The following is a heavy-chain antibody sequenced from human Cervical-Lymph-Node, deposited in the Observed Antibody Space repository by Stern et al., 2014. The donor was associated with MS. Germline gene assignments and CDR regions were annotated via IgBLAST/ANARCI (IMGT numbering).Heavy chain of an antibody. V-gene: IGHV4-59*01. CDR1: GASISTYY. J-gene: IGHJ4*02. Sequence: QLKLQESGPGLVKPSETLSLTCTVSGASISTYYWSWIRQPPGRGLEWVGYAFHTGTTIYNPSLKSRVTISLDTSKNQFSLILRSVTAADTAVYYCARKALSMDHYFDSWGQGALVTVSS. CDR2: AFHTGTT. D-gene: IGHD2-2*03. CDR3: ARKALSMDHYFDS.